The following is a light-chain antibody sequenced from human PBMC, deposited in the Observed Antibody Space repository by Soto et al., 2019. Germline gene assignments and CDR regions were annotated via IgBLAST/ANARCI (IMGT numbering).Light chain of an antibody. Sequence: DIQMTQSPSSLSASVGDRVTITCRASQSISSYLNWYQQKPGKAPKLLIYAASSLQSGVPSRFSGSGSGTHYALTISSLQPEDFAAYYCQQNYSTPRTFGQGTKVEIK. CDR3: QQNYSTPRT. CDR2: AAS. V-gene: IGKV1-39*01. J-gene: IGKJ1*01. CDR1: QSISSY.